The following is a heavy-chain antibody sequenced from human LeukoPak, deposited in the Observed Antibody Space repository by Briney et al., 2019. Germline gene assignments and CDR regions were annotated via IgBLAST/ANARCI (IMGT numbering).Heavy chain of an antibody. V-gene: IGHV3-30*04. D-gene: IGHD2-2*01. CDR2: ISYDGSNK. CDR1: GFTLSSYA. Sequence: GRSLRLSCAASGFTLSSYAMHLVRQAPGKGLEWVAVISYDGSNKYYADSVKGRFTISRDNSKNTLYLQMNSLRAEDTAVYYCARDPAFDCSSTGCYSDAFDIWGQGTMVTVSS. J-gene: IGHJ3*02. CDR3: ARDPAFDCSSTGCYSDAFDI.